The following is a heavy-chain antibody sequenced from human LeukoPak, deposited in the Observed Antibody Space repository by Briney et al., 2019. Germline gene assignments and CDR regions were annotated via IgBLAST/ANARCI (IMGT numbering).Heavy chain of an antibody. CDR2: INHSGST. J-gene: IGHJ5*02. Sequence: PSETLSLTCAVYGESFSGYYWSWIRQPPGKGLEWIGEINHSGSTNYNPSLKSRVTISVDTSKNQFSLKLSSVTAADTAVYYCAREGRNYYGSRDNWFDPWGQGTLVTVSS. CDR1: GESFSGYY. CDR3: AREGRNYYGSRDNWFDP. D-gene: IGHD3-10*01. V-gene: IGHV4-34*01.